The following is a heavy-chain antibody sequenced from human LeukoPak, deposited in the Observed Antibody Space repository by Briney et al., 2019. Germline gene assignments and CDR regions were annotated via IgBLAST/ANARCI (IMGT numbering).Heavy chain of an antibody. D-gene: IGHD3-10*01. Sequence: ASVKVSCKASGYTFTSYYMHWVRQAPGQGLEWMGIINPSGGSTSYAQKFQGRVTMTRDTSTSTVYMELSSLRSEDTAVYYCARGAVATTMVRGVMFFNWFDPWGQGTLVTVSS. CDR1: GYTFTSYY. CDR2: INPSGGST. CDR3: ARGAVATTMVRGVMFFNWFDP. V-gene: IGHV1-46*01. J-gene: IGHJ5*02.